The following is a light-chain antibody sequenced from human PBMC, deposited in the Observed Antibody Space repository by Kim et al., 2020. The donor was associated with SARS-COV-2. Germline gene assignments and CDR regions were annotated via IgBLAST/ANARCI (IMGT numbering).Light chain of an antibody. J-gene: IGKJ1*01. CDR1: QDINKF. CDR2: DTS. CDR3: QQYKRYPPT. V-gene: IGKV1-16*02. Sequence: ASEGNRVNVTCRASQDINKFLAWFQQKPGKAPKSLICDTSTLQSEVSSKFSGSGSGTDFNLTIRSLQPGDFATYYCQQYKRYPPTFGQGTKVDIK.